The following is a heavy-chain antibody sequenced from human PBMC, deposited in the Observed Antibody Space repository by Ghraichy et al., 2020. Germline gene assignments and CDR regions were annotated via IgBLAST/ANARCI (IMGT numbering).Heavy chain of an antibody. CDR1: GFTFSSYA. Sequence: LSLTCAASGFTFSSYAMSWVRQAPGKGLEWVSAISGSGGSTYYADSVKGRFTISRDNSKNTLYLQMNSLRAEDTAVYYCAKDRASVVAATFPSDKFDYWGQGTLVTVSS. D-gene: IGHD2-15*01. CDR2: ISGSGGST. CDR3: AKDRASVVAATFPSDKFDY. V-gene: IGHV3-23*01. J-gene: IGHJ4*02.